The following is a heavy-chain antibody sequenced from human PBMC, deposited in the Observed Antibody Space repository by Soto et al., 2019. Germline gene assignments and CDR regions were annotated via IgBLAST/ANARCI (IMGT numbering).Heavy chain of an antibody. CDR1: GGSISSGDYY. J-gene: IGHJ6*02. D-gene: IGHD3-22*01. CDR2: IYYSGST. V-gene: IGHV4-30-4*01. Sequence: SETLSLTCTVSGGSISSGDYYWSWIRQPPGKGLEWIGYIYYSGSTYYNPSLKSRVTISVDTSKNQFSLKLSSVTAADTAVYCCARDPRGRGCNYGMDVWGQGTTVTVSS. CDR3: ARDPRGRGCNYGMDV.